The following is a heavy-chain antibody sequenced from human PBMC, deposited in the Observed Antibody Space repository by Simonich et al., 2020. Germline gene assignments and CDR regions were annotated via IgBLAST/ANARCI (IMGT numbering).Heavy chain of an antibody. V-gene: IGHV1-2*02. CDR1: GYTFTGYY. D-gene: IGHD6-13*01. J-gene: IGHJ1*01. CDR2: INPKSGGT. CDR3: ARSHIAAAGTGYFQH. Sequence: QVQLVQSGAEVKKPGASVKVSCQASGYTFTGYYMHWVRQAPGQGLGWRGWINPKSGGTNYAQKFQGRVTMTRDTSISTAYMELSRLRSDDTAVYYCARSHIAAAGTGYFQHWGQGTLVTVSS.